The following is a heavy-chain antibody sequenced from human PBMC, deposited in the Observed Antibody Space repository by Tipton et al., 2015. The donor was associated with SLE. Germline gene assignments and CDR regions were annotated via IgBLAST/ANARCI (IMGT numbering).Heavy chain of an antibody. CDR2: IYHSGST. V-gene: IGHV4-4*02. CDR3: ARAFTIFGVVTDDAFDI. CDR1: GGSISSSNW. J-gene: IGHJ3*02. Sequence: TLSLTCAVSGGSISSSNWWSWVRQPPGKGLEWIGEIYHSGSTNYNPSLKGRVTISVDKSKNQFSLKLGSVTAADTAVYYCARAFTIFGVVTDDAFDIWGQGTMVTVSS. D-gene: IGHD3-3*01.